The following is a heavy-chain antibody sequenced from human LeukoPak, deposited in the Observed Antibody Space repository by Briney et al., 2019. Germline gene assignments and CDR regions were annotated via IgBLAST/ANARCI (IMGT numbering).Heavy chain of an antibody. J-gene: IGHJ4*02. Sequence: GGSLRLSCAAPGLXVSRNYITWVRQAPGKGLEWLSVIYSDGSTHYADSVKGRFIISRDNSKNTLYLQMNTLRAEDTAVYYCARVTPPTDWGQGTRVTVSS. CDR1: GLXVSRNY. V-gene: IGHV3-66*01. CDR2: IYSDGST. CDR3: ARVTPPTD. D-gene: IGHD1-14*01.